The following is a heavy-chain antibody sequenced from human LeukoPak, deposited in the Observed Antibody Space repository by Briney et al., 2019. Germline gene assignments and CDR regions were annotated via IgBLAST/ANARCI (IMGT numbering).Heavy chain of an antibody. CDR2: ISAYNGNT. J-gene: IGHJ6*03. D-gene: IGHD1-26*01. CDR1: GYTFTSYG. V-gene: IGHV1-18*01. Sequence: ASVKVSCKASGYTFTSYGISWVRQAPGQGLEWMGWISAYNGNTNYTQKLQGRVTMTTDTSTSTAYMELRSLRSDDTAVYYCARWGAPTVSLYYYYYMDVWGKGTTVTVSS. CDR3: ARWGAPTVSLYYYYYMDV.